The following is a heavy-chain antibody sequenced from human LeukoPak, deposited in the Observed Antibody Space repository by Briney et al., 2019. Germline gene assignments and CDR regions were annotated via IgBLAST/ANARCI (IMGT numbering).Heavy chain of an antibody. CDR2: IIPILGLA. Sequence: ASVKVSCKASGGTFSSYAISWVRQAPGQGLEWMGRIIPILGLANYAQKFQGRVTITADKSTSTAYMELSSLRSEDTAVYYCVRASMVRGDRHNWFDPWGQETLVTVSS. CDR3: VRASMVRGDRHNWFDP. D-gene: IGHD3-10*01. CDR1: GGTFSSYA. V-gene: IGHV1-69*04. J-gene: IGHJ5*02.